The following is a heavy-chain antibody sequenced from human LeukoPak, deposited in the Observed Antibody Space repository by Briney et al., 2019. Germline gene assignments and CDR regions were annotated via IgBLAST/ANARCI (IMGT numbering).Heavy chain of an antibody. CDR2: INWNSDSI. J-gene: IGHJ4*02. Sequence: PGRSLRLSCAASGFIFDDYAMHWVRQAPGKGLEWVSGINWNSDSIGYADSVKGRFTISRDNAKNSLFLQMNSLRAEDMALYYCAKGADYGGNSGLLDYWGQGTLVTVSS. V-gene: IGHV3-9*03. CDR3: AKGADYGGNSGLLDY. CDR1: GFIFDDYA. D-gene: IGHD4-23*01.